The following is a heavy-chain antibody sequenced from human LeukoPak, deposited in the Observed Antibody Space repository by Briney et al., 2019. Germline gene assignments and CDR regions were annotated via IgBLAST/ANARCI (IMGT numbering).Heavy chain of an antibody. D-gene: IGHD3-9*01. V-gene: IGHV3-13*04. Sequence: GGSLRLSCAASGFTFSSYDMHWVRQATGKGLEWVSAIGTAGGTYYPGSVKGRFTISRENAKNSLYLQMNSLRAGDTAVYYCARGRYFDRLLDPYGMDVWGQGTTVTVSS. CDR1: GFTFSSYD. CDR3: ARGRYFDRLLDPYGMDV. CDR2: IGTAGGT. J-gene: IGHJ6*02.